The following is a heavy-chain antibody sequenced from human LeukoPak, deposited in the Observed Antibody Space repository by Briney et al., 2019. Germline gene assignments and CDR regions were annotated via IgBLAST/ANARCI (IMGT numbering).Heavy chain of an antibody. D-gene: IGHD3-22*01. CDR3: ASSSGDAFDI. CDR2: IGTAGDT. V-gene: IGHV3-13*01. Sequence: GGSLRLSCAAPGFTFSSYDMHWVRQAPGKGLEWVSAIGTAGDTYYPGSVKGRFTISRENAKNSLYLQMNSLRAGDTAVYYCASSSGDAFDIWGQGTMVTVSS. J-gene: IGHJ3*02. CDR1: GFTFSSYD.